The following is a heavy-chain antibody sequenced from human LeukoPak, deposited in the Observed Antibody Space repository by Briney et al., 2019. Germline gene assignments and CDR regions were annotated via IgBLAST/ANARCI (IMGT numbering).Heavy chain of an antibody. V-gene: IGHV4-31*03. J-gene: IGHJ4*02. CDR2: IYYSGRT. Sequence: PSETLSLTCTVSGDSITRGDYYWSWLRQHPGKGLEWIGYIYYSGRTYYNASLKSRITISLDASKGQFSLNLTSVTAADTAMYYCARAGGRLGTDSWGQGTLVTVSS. CDR3: ARAGGRLGTDS. CDR1: GDSITRGDYY. D-gene: IGHD7-27*01.